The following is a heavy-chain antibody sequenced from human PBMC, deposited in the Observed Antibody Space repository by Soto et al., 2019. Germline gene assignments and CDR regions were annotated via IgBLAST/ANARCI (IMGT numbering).Heavy chain of an antibody. V-gene: IGHV4-34*01. CDR3: ARVGGYCSSTSCYASYYYMDV. CDR2: INHSGST. Sequence: SETLSLTCAVYGGSFSGYYWSWIRQPPGKGLEWIGEINHSGSTNYNPSLKSRVTISVDTSKNQFSLKLSSVTAADTAVYYCARVGGYCSSTSCYASYYYMDVWGKGTTVTVSS. J-gene: IGHJ6*03. CDR1: GGSFSGYY. D-gene: IGHD2-2*01.